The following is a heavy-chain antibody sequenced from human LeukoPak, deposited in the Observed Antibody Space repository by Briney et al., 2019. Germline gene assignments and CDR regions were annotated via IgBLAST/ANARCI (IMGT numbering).Heavy chain of an antibody. J-gene: IGHJ3*02. D-gene: IGHD5-18*01. Sequence: ASVKVSCKASGYTFTGYYMHWVRQAPGQGLEWMGWINPNSGGTNYAQKFQGRVTMTRDTSISTAYMELSRPRSDDTAVYYCARGVVGYSYAPDAFDIWGQGTMVTVSS. V-gene: IGHV1-2*02. CDR2: INPNSGGT. CDR3: ARGVVGYSYAPDAFDI. CDR1: GYTFTGYY.